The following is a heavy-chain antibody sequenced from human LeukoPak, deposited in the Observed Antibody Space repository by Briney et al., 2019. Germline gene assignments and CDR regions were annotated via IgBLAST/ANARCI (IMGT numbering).Heavy chain of an antibody. CDR3: ARAPSFDSSAKEDY. V-gene: IGHV3-21*01. CDR2: ISSSSSYI. D-gene: IGHD3-22*01. CDR1: GFTFSSYS. Sequence: GGSLRLSCAASGFTFSSYSMTWVRQAPGKGLEWVSSISSSSSYIYYADSVKGRFTISRDNAKNSLYLQMNSLRAEDTAVYYCARAPSFDSSAKEDYWGQGTLVTVSS. J-gene: IGHJ4*02.